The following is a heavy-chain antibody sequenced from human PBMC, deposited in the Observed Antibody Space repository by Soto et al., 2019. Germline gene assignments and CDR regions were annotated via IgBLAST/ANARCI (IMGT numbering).Heavy chain of an antibody. D-gene: IGHD3-22*01. CDR1: GFSFNKKEVG. V-gene: IGHV2-5*02. CDR2: IDWDDDK. Sequence: PKLVSASWRLRVKCTFAGFSFNKKEVGVGWIRQPPGKALEWLALIDWDDDKRYSPSLKSRLTITKDTSRNQVVLSMTNMDPVDTATYYCAHRREYYYDRSTYYHYSGMDVWGQGTTVTVSS. CDR3: AHRREYYYDRSTYYHYSGMDV. J-gene: IGHJ6*02.